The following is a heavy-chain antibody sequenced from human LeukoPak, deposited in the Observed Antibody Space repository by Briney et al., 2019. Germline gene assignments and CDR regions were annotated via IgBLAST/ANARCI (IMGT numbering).Heavy chain of an antibody. V-gene: IGHV1-2*02. CDR3: ARLYDFWSGYAERIDY. D-gene: IGHD3-3*01. J-gene: IGHJ4*02. CDR1: GYTFTSYG. CDR2: INPNSGGT. Sequence: ASVKVSCKASGYTFTSYGISWVRQAPGQGLEWMGWINPNSGGTNYAQKFQGRVTMTRDTSISTAYMELSRLRSDDTAVYYCARLYDFWSGYAERIDYWGQGTLVTVSS.